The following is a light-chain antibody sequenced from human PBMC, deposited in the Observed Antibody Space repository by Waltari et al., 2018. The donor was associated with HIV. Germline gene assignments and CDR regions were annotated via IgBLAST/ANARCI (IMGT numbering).Light chain of an antibody. CDR1: SSDVGRYNL. CDR2: EGS. CDR3: CSYAGNREI. J-gene: IGLJ2*01. V-gene: IGLV2-23*01. Sequence: QSALTQPASVSGSRGQSITISCTGTSSDVGRYNLVSWYQQHPGKAPKLMIYEGSKRPSGVSNRFSGSKSGNTASLTISGLQTEDEADYYCCSYAGNREIFGGGTKLTVL.